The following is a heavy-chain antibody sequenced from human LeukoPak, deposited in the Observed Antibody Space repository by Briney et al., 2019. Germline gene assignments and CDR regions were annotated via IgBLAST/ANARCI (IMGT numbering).Heavy chain of an antibody. Sequence: PSETLSLTCTVSGGSTSSYYWSWIRQPAGKGLEWIGRISTSGSTNYNPSLKSRVTMSVDTSKNQFSLKLSSVTAADTAVYYCARVFPEQLAFDYWGQGTLVTVSS. CDR3: ARVFPEQLAFDY. D-gene: IGHD6-6*01. V-gene: IGHV4-4*07. J-gene: IGHJ4*02. CDR1: GGSTSSYY. CDR2: ISTSGST.